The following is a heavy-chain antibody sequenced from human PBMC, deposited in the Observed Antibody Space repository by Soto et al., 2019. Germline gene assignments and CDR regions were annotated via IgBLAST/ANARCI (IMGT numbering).Heavy chain of an antibody. V-gene: IGHV4-59*01. CDR3: ARAPRPHYDLFTGYSGVPYYFDY. D-gene: IGHD3-9*01. CDR2: IYYSGST. J-gene: IGHJ4*02. CDR1: GGSISSYY. Sequence: PSETLSLTCTVSGGSISSYYWSWIRQPPGKGLEWIGYIYYSGSTNYNPSLKSRVTISVDTSKNQFSLKLSSVSAADTAVYYCARAPRPHYDLFTGYSGVPYYFDYWGQGALVTVSS.